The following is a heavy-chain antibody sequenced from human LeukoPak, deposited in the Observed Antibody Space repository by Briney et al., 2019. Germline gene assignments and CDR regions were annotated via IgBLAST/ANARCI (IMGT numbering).Heavy chain of an antibody. CDR1: GFTFDDYA. Sequence: PGGSLRLSWAAAGFTFDDYAMHWVRQPPGRGLGWVAGISWNSGSIGYADSVKGRFTISRDNAKTSLYLQMDSLRAEDTAVYYCATGIWSGYYDRNHYFDDWGHGTLVTVSS. J-gene: IGHJ4*01. CDR2: ISWNSGSI. D-gene: IGHD3-3*01. CDR3: ATGIWSGYYDRNHYFDD. V-gene: IGHV3-9*01.